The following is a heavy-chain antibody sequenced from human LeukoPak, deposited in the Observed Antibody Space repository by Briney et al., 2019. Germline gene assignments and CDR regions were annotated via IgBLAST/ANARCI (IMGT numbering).Heavy chain of an antibody. J-gene: IGHJ4*02. D-gene: IGHD3-3*01. CDR1: GYTLTELS. CDR3: ARYTMSACYFDY. CDR2: FDPEDGET. Sequence: ASVKVSCKVSGYTLTELSMHWVRQAPGKGLEWMGGFDPEDGETIYAQKFQGRVTMTEDTSTDTAYMELSSLRSEDTAVYYCARYTMSACYFDYWGQGTLVTVSS. V-gene: IGHV1-24*01.